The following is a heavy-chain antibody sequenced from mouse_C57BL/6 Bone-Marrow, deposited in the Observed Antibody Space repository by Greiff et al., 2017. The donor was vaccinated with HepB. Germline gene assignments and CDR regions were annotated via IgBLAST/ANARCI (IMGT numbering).Heavy chain of an antibody. CDR2: IRNKANGYTT. Sequence: EVKLMESGGGLVQPGGSLSLSCAASGFTFTDYYMSWVRQPPGKALEWLGFIRNKANGYTTEYSASVKGRFTISRDNSQSILYLQMNALRAEDSATYYCARYDDYDEAYWGQGTLVTVSA. J-gene: IGHJ3*01. V-gene: IGHV7-3*01. CDR3: ARYDDYDEAY. CDR1: GFTFTDYY. D-gene: IGHD2-4*01.